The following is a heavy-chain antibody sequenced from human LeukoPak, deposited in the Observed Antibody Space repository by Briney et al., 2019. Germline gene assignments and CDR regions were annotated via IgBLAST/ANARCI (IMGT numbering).Heavy chain of an antibody. V-gene: IGHV3-33*01. CDR1: GFTFSSYG. J-gene: IGHJ4*02. D-gene: IGHD5-24*01. CDR2: IWYDGSNK. Sequence: PGRSLRLSCAASGFTFSSYGMHWVRQAPGKGLEWVAVIWYDGSNKYYADSVKGRFTISRDNSKNTLYLQMNSLRAEDTAVYYCARTRRDGYNSPSYFDYWGQGTLVTVSS. CDR3: ARTRRDGYNSPSYFDY.